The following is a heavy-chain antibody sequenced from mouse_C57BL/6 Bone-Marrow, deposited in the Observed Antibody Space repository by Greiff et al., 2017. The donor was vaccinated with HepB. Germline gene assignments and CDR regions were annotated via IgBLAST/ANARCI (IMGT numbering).Heavy chain of an antibody. V-gene: IGHV2-6-1*01. J-gene: IGHJ4*01. CDR1: GFSLTSYG. D-gene: IGHD2-4*01. CDR3: ARHEGDYDGGDYAMDY. CDR2: IWSDGST. Sequence: VKLVESGPGLVAPSQSLSITCTVSGFSLTSYGVHWVRQPPGKGLEWLVVIWSDGSTTYNSALKSRLSISKDNSKSHVFLKMNSLQTDDTAMYYCARHEGDYDGGDYAMDYWGQGTSVTVSS.